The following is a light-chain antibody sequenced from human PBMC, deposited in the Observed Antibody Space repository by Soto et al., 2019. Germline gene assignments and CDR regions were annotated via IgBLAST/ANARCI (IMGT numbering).Light chain of an antibody. CDR1: ESVNSAY. Sequence: EIVLTQSPVTLSLSPGERATLSCRASESVNSAYLAWYQHRPAQAPRLLIYGASSRATGVPDRFSGSGSGTEFTLTITRLEPADFALYYCQQYGYSPCTFGLATKVDIK. CDR2: GAS. CDR3: QQYGYSPCT. J-gene: IGKJ1*01. V-gene: IGKV3-20*01.